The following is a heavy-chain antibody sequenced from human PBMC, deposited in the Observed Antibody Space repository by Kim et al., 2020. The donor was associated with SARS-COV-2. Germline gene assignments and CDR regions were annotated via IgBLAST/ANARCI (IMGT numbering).Heavy chain of an antibody. V-gene: IGHV1-46*01. D-gene: IGHD3-9*01. CDR1: GYTFTSYY. CDR3: ARDSAGPDYDILTGYYPYYYYYGMDV. CDR2: INPSGGST. J-gene: IGHJ6*02. Sequence: ASVKVSCKASGYTFTSYYMHWVRQAPGQGLEWMGIINPSGGSTSYAQKFQGRVTMTRDTSTSTVYMELSSLSSEDTAVYYCARDSAGPDYDILTGYYPYYYYYGMDVWGQGTTVTVSS.